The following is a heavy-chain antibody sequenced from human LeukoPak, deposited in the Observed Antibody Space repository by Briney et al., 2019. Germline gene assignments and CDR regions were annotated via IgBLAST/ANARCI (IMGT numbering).Heavy chain of an antibody. Sequence: GGSLRLSCAASGFTFSSYAMHWVRQAPGKGLEYVSAMSSNGGTTDYANSVKGRFTISRDNSKNTLDLQMNSLRAEDTAVYYCAKDRGVWAFDIWGQGTMVTVSS. V-gene: IGHV3-64*01. J-gene: IGHJ3*02. CDR3: AKDRGVWAFDI. CDR1: GFTFSSYA. CDR2: MSSNGGTT. D-gene: IGHD3-10*01.